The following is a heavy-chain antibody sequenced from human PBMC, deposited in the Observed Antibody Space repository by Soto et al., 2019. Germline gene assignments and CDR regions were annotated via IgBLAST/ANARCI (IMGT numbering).Heavy chain of an antibody. CDR3: ARGRAETGEIAYYYYHGMDV. CDR2: IYYSGTT. V-gene: IGHV4-59*01. J-gene: IGHJ6*02. Sequence: SETLSLTCSVSNDSMSNFFWSWIRQPPGKGREWIGYIYYSGTTNYNPSLRSRVTMAVDRSKNQFSLKLHSVTAADTAVYYCARGRAETGEIAYYYYHGMDVWGQGTAVTVSS. CDR1: NDSMSNFF. D-gene: IGHD7-27*01.